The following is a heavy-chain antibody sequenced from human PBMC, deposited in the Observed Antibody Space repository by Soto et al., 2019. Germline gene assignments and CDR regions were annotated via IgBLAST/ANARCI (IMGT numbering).Heavy chain of an antibody. CDR2: IHTGGSA. CDR3: ARRALGP. D-gene: IGHD3-16*01. V-gene: IGHV3-53*01. Sequence: EVQLVESGGGLSQPGGSLRLSCAASGFTVSSTYMSWVRQAPGKGLEWVSVIHTGGSAYYAVSVEGRFTVSRDNVKNTLNFQINAWRVVATAWYFCARRALGPWGQEPWSPSPQ. CDR1: GFTVSSTY. J-gene: IGHJ5*02.